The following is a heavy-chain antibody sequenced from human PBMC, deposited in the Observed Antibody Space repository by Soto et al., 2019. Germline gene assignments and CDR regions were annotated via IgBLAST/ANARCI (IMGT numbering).Heavy chain of an antibody. V-gene: IGHV1-8*01. Sequence: ASVKVSCKASGYTFTSYDINWVRQATGQGLEWMGWMNPNSGNTGYAQKFQGRVTMTTDTSTSTAYMELRSLRSEDTAVYYCARENSYFDYWGQGTLVTVSS. CDR3: ARENSYFDY. CDR2: MNPNSGNT. J-gene: IGHJ4*02. CDR1: GYTFTSYD.